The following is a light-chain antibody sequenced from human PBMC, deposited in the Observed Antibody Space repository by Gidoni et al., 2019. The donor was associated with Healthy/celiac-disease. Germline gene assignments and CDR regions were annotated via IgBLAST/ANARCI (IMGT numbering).Light chain of an antibody. Sequence: QSALTQPRSVSGSPGQSVTISCTGTSSDVGGSNYVSWYQQHPGKAPKLMLYDVSKRPSGVPDRVSGSKSGNTASLTISGLQAEDEADYYCCSYAGSYTYVFGTGTKVTVL. CDR3: CSYAGSYTYV. J-gene: IGLJ1*01. CDR1: SSDVGGSNY. CDR2: DVS. V-gene: IGLV2-11*01.